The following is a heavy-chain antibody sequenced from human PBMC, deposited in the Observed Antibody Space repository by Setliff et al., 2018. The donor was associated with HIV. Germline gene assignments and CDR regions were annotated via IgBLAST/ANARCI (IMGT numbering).Heavy chain of an antibody. CDR1: GYTFSLYG. Sequence: ASVKVSCKTSGYTFSLYGIHWLRQAPGQGPEWMGWINTETGNPMYAQGFRGRLVFSLDTSVNTAYLQINSLKAEDTAMYYCARVGSYWSTFDYWGQGALVTVSS. CDR3: ARVGSYWSTFDY. V-gene: IGHV7-4-1*02. D-gene: IGHD2-8*02. J-gene: IGHJ4*02. CDR2: INTETGNP.